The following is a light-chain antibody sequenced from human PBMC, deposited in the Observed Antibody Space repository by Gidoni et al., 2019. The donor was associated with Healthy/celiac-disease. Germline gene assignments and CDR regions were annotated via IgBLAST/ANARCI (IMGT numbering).Light chain of an antibody. J-gene: IGKJ1*01. CDR3: QQYGSSPWT. Sequence: EIVLTPSPGTLSLSPGERATLSCRASQSVSSSYLAWYQQKPGQAPRRLIYGASSRATGIPDRFSGSGSGTDFTLTSSRLEPEDFAVYYCQQYGSSPWTFGQGTKVEIK. CDR2: GAS. V-gene: IGKV3-20*01. CDR1: QSVSSSY.